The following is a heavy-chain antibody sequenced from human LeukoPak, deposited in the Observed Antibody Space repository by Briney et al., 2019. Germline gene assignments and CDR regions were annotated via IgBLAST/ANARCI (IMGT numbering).Heavy chain of an antibody. V-gene: IGHV3-33*06. CDR1: GFTFSSYG. Sequence: GRSLRLSCAASGFTFSSYGMHWVRQAPGKGLEWVAVIWYDGSNKYYADSVKGRFTISRDNSANTLCLQMKSLRAEDTAVYYCAKARIPHYYYYYGMDVWGQGTTVTVSS. D-gene: IGHD2-2*02. CDR3: AKARIPHYYYYYGMDV. J-gene: IGHJ6*02. CDR2: IWYDGSNK.